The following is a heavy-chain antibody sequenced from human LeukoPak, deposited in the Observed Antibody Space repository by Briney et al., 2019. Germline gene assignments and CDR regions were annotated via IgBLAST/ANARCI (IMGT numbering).Heavy chain of an antibody. CDR3: ARTYYDFWSGYYSHEGNPFDY. Sequence: GGSLRLSCAVSGFTFSDYYMNWIRQAPGKGLEWVSDISSSSSTIYYADSVKGRFTISRDNAKNSLYLEMNSLRAEDTAVYYCARTYYDFWSGYYSHEGNPFDYWGQGTLVTVSS. V-gene: IGHV3-11*04. D-gene: IGHD3-3*01. J-gene: IGHJ4*02. CDR1: GFTFSDYY. CDR2: ISSSSSTI.